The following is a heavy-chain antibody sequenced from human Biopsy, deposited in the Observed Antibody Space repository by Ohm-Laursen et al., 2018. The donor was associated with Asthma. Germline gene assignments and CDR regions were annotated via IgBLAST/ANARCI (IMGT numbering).Heavy chain of an antibody. J-gene: IGHJ6*02. CDR3: ARGPNYHGSGRAPIGMDV. CDR1: GGAVSTGSYY. D-gene: IGHD3-10*01. Sequence: VTLSLTCAVSGGAVSTGSYYWSWIRQPPGKGLEWLGYIYYTGRDNYNPSLKSRVTISVDTSKNQFSLRLNSVTAADTAVYYFARGPNYHGSGRAPIGMDVWGQGTTVTVSS. CDR2: IYYTGRD. V-gene: IGHV4-61*01.